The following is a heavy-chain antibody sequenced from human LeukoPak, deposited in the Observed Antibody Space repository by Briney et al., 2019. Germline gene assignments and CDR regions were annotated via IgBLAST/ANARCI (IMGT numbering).Heavy chain of an antibody. D-gene: IGHD3-10*01. CDR3: ASGQLLWFGELLLTGFDY. CDR1: GFTFSSYS. V-gene: IGHV3-48*02. J-gene: IGHJ4*02. Sequence: GGSLRLSCAASGFTFSSYSMNWVRQAPGKGLEWVSYISSSSSTIYYADSVKGRFTISRDNAKNSLYLQMNSLRDEDTAVYYCASGQLLWFGELLLTGFDYWGQGTLVTVSS. CDR2: ISSSSSTI.